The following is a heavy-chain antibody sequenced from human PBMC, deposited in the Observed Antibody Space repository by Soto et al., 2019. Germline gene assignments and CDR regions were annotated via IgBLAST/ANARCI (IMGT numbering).Heavy chain of an antibody. D-gene: IGHD1-7*01. Sequence: RGESLKISCKGSGYSFTSYWIGWVRQMPGKGLEWMGIIYPGDSDTRYSPSFQGQVTISADKSISTAYLQWSSLKASDTAMYYCAREGGYNWNSGYYGMDVWGQGTTVTVSS. CDR3: AREGGYNWNSGYYGMDV. V-gene: IGHV5-51*01. CDR2: IYPGDSDT. J-gene: IGHJ6*02. CDR1: GYSFTSYW.